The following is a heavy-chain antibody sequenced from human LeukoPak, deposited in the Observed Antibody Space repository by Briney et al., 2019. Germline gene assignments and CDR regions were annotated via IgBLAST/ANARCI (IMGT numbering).Heavy chain of an antibody. CDR1: GFTFSSYE. Sequence: GGSLRLSCAASGFTFSSYEMNWVRQAPGKGLEWVSYISSSGSTIYYADSVKGRFTISRDNAKNSLYLQMNSLRAEDTAVYYCARLYYYGSGVYYYYYMDVWGKGTTVTISS. CDR2: ISSSGSTI. D-gene: IGHD3-10*01. V-gene: IGHV3-48*03. CDR3: ARLYYYGSGVYYYYYMDV. J-gene: IGHJ6*03.